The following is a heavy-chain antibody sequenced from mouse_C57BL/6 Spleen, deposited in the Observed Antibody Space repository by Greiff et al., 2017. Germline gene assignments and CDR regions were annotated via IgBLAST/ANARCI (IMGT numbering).Heavy chain of an antibody. Sequence: VKLQESGAELVKPGASVKMSCKASGYTFTSYWITWVKQRPGQGLEWIGDIYPGSGSTNYNEKFKSKATLTVDTSSSTAYMQLSSLTSEDSAVYYCAREDYGSSYAMDYWGQGTSVTVSS. J-gene: IGHJ4*01. CDR1: GYTFTSYW. CDR3: AREDYGSSYAMDY. CDR2: IYPGSGST. D-gene: IGHD1-1*01. V-gene: IGHV1-55*01.